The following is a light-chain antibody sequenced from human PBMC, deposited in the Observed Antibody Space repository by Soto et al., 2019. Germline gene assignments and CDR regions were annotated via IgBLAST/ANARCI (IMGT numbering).Light chain of an antibody. CDR3: SSYAGSNKSV. CDR2: DVS. Sequence: SALTQPRSVSGSPGQSVTISCTGTSSDVGGYNYVSWYQQHPGKAPKLMIYDVSKRPSGVPDRFSGSKSGNTASLTISGLQAEDEADYYCSSYAGSNKSVFGTGTKVTVL. CDR1: SSDVGGYNY. V-gene: IGLV2-11*01. J-gene: IGLJ1*01.